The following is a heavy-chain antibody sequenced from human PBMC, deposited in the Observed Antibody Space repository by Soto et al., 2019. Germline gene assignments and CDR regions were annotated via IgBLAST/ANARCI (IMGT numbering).Heavy chain of an antibody. CDR1: GGSFSGYY. CDR3: ARARITMVRGVISKATNWFDP. CDR2: INHSGST. J-gene: IGHJ5*02. Sequence: SETLSLTCAVYGGSFSGYYWSWIRQPPGKGLEWIGEINHSGSTNYNPSLKSRVTISVDTSKNQFSLKLSSVTAADTAVYYCARARITMVRGVISKATNWFDPWGQGTLVTVSS. D-gene: IGHD3-10*01. V-gene: IGHV4-34*01.